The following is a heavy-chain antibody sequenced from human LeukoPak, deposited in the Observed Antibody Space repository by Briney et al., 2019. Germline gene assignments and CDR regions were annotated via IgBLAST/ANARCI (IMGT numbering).Heavy chain of an antibody. CDR1: GGTFSSYA. Sequence: SVKDSCKASGGTFSSYAISWVRQAPGQGREWLGRIIPIFGTANYLQKFQGRVTITTNESTSTAYMELSSLRSEDTAVYYCARGPEDWLSPTPLDYWGEGTLVTVSS. J-gene: IGHJ4*02. CDR3: ARGPEDWLSPTPLDY. V-gene: IGHV1-69*05. D-gene: IGHD3-9*01. CDR2: IIPIFGTA.